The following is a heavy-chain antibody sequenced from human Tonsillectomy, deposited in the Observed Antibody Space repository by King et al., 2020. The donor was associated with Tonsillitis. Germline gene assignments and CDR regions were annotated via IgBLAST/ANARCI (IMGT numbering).Heavy chain of an antibody. V-gene: IGHV3-23*04. J-gene: IGHJ3*02. D-gene: IGHD3-10*02. CDR1: GFTFSTYA. CDR2: ISGSGGDI. Sequence: VQLVESGGNLVQPGGSLRLSCAASGFTFSTYAMSWVRQAPGKGLEWVSAISGSGGDIYYADSVKGRFTISRDNSRTTVYLKMISLRPEDTAVYYCARSTYYVAFDIWGQGTMVTVSS. CDR3: ARSTYYVAFDI.